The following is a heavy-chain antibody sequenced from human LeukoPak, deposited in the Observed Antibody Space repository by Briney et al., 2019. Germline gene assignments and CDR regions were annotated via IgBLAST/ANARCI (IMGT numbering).Heavy chain of an antibody. V-gene: IGHV4-59*01. Sequence: SETLSLTCTFSGGFNSSYYWSWIRQPPGKGREGIGYIYYSGRTNYNPSLKSRGTISVDTSKNQCSLKLSSVTAADTAVYYCARETSQKGAHYMDVWGKGTTVTISS. CDR2: IYYSGRT. CDR1: GGFNSSYY. D-gene: IGHD3-16*01. CDR3: ARETSQKGAHYMDV. J-gene: IGHJ6*03.